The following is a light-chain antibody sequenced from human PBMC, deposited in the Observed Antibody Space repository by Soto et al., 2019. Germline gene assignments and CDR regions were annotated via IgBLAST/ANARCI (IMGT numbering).Light chain of an antibody. CDR2: AAF. CDR3: QQHKDWPLT. V-gene: IGKV3-15*01. J-gene: IGKJ4*01. CDR1: QSVSTS. Sequence: EIVMTQSPATLSVSPGETVTLSCRASQSVSTSVAWYQQKPGQAPRLLNYAAFTRATAVPARFSGSGSGTEFALTISGLQSEDFAVYHCQQHKDWPLTFGGGTKVEMK.